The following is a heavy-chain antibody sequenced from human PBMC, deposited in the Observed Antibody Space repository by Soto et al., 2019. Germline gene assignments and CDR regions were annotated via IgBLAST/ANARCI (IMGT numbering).Heavy chain of an antibody. D-gene: IGHD2-15*01. CDR3: AREGPSFYCSGGSCYSPLDY. CDR2: IKQDGSEK. CDR1: GFTFSSYW. Sequence: GGSLRLSCAASGFTFSSYWMNWVRQAPGKGLEWVANIKQDGSEKYYVDSVKGRFTISRDNAKNSLYLQMNSLRAEDTAVYYCAREGPSFYCSGGSCYSPLDYWGQGTLVTVSS. V-gene: IGHV3-7*01. J-gene: IGHJ4*02.